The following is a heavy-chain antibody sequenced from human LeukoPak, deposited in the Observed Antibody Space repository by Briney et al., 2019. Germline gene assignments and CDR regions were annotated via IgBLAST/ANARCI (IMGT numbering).Heavy chain of an antibody. CDR2: ISSSSSTI. J-gene: IGHJ4*02. CDR1: GFTFSSYS. D-gene: IGHD3-10*01. V-gene: IGHV3-48*02. Sequence: PGGSLRLSCAASGFTFSSYSMNWVRQAPGKGLEWVSYISSSSSTIYYADSVKGRFTISRDNAKNSLYLQMNSLRDEDTAVYYCARDSGPRGFGELFDGYWGQGTLVTVSS. CDR3: ARDSGPRGFGELFDGY.